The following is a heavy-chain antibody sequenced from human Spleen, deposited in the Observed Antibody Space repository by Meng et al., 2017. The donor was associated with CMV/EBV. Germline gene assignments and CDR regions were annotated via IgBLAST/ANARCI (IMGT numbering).Heavy chain of an antibody. J-gene: IGHJ4*02. Sequence: QLQLEEAAPVLKTPSDPASIAVSVAGGAISSVYWSWIRQPAGKGLEWIGRIYPSGSTNYNPSLKSRVTMSVDTSKNQISLRLRSVTAADTAVYYCATGSGDFDHWGQGTLVTVSS. CDR3: ATGSGDFDH. CDR1: GGAISSVY. CDR2: IYPSGST. D-gene: IGHD1-26*01. V-gene: IGHV4-4*07.